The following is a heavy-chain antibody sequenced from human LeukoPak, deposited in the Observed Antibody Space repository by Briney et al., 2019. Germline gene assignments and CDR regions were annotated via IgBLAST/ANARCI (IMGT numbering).Heavy chain of an antibody. Sequence: GGSLRLSCAASGFPFSSHWLSWFRQSLGKGLEWVAHIKQDGSEKYYVDSVEGRFTISRDNARNSQYLQMNSLRAEDTAVYYCASGGGWVFNNWGQGTLVTVSS. V-gene: IGHV3-7*01. J-gene: IGHJ4*02. CDR3: ASGGGWVFNN. D-gene: IGHD6-19*01. CDR1: GFPFSSHW. CDR2: IKQDGSEK.